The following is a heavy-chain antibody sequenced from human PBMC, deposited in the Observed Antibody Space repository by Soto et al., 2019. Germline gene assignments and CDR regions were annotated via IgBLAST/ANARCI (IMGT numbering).Heavy chain of an antibody. J-gene: IGHJ4*02. CDR3: AKARHSTSWYGVEADF. V-gene: IGHV3-30*09. CDR2: ISYGGDNK. Sequence: QVQLVESGGGVVQPGMSLRLSCAASGFIFSDYAMHWVRQAPGQGLEWVAVISYGGDNKYYADTVRGRFAISRDNLKNTLYLQMNSLNHEDTAVYHCAKARHSTSWYGVEADFWGQGTLVTVSS. D-gene: IGHD6-13*01. CDR1: GFIFSDYA.